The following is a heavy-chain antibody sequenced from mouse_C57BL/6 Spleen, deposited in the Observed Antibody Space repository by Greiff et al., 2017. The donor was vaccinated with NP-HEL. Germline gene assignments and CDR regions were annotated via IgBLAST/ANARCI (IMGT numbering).Heavy chain of an antibody. V-gene: IGHV1-52*01. Sequence: QVQLQQPGAELVRPGSSVKLSCKASGYTFTSYWMHWVKQRPIQGLEWIGNIDPSDSETHYNQKFKDKATLTVDKSSSTAYMQLSSLTSEDSAVYYCARWGSSSQDFDYWGQGTTLTVSS. D-gene: IGHD1-1*01. J-gene: IGHJ2*01. CDR2: IDPSDSET. CDR1: GYTFTSYW. CDR3: ARWGSSSQDFDY.